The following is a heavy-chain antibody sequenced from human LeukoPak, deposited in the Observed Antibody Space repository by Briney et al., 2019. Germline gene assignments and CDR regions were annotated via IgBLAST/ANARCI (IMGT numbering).Heavy chain of an antibody. CDR3: AKDEGVVLSTSFDFGH. V-gene: IGHV3-23*01. J-gene: IGHJ4*02. Sequence: GGSLRLSCVVSGFTFSTYAMSWVRQAPGKGLEWVAFISGSGRNTYYADSVKGRFTISRDNFRNTLSLQKNSLRPDDTAIYYCAKDEGVVLSTSFDFGHWGQGTLVAVSS. CDR2: ISGSGRNT. CDR1: GFTFSTYA. D-gene: IGHD3-10*01.